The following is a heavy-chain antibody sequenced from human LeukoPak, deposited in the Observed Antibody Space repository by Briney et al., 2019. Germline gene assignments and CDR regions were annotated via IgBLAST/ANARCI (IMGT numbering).Heavy chain of an antibody. J-gene: IGHJ5*01. Sequence: PSETLSLTCTVSGDSINSRYYWGWIRQPPRKGLEWIGSIYHSGTTSYKSSLKSRVTMSVDTSKNQFSLKVNSVTAADTAVYYCAREFGLSSGWFDYWGQGTLVTVSS. CDR1: GDSINSRYY. CDR2: IYHSGTT. D-gene: IGHD6-25*01. V-gene: IGHV4-38-2*02. CDR3: AREFGLSSGWFDY.